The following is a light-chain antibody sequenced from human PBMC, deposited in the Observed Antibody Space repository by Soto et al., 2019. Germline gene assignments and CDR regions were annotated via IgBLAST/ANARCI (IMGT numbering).Light chain of an antibody. CDR1: ENIIQY. CDR2: GAS. V-gene: IGKV1-39*01. J-gene: IGKJ1*01. Sequence: DIQMTQSPSSLSASLGDRVTITCRASENIIQYLHWYQRKPGKVPRLLVYGASRLETGVPSRFSASGFGTEFTLTIRGLQSEDFATYYRQHTYTAPWTFGQGTKV. CDR3: QHTYTAPWT.